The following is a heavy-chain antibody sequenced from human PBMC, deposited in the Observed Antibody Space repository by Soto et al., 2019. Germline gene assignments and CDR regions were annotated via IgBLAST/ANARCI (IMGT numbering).Heavy chain of an antibody. D-gene: IGHD7-27*01. V-gene: IGHV3-48*02. CDR2: IDMGGITI. CDR1: GFTFSTYS. CDR3: ARDNLPGDPWEAFDI. J-gene: IGHJ3*02. Sequence: EVQLVESGGGLVQPGGSLRLSCAASGFTFSTYSLIWVRQSPGKGLEWVSYIDMGGITIYYGDSVRGRFTVSRDNARNSLFLQMNSLRDEDTAGYYSARDNLPGDPWEAFDIWGQGTLVTISS.